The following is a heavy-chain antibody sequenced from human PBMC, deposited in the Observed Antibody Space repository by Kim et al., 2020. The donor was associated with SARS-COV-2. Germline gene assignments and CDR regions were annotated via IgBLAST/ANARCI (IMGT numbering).Heavy chain of an antibody. CDR2: IFYSGTT. CDR3: ATFKSSTWGPSFDY. Sequence: SETLSLTCTFSGGSIRSYYYTWIRQTPGKGLQWIGYIFYSGTTNYNPSLNSRVTMSVDTSRNQFSLKLTSVTAADTAVYYCATFKSSTWGPSFDYWGQGTLVTVSS. V-gene: IGHV4-59*01. J-gene: IGHJ4*02. D-gene: IGHD6-13*01. CDR1: GGSIRSYY.